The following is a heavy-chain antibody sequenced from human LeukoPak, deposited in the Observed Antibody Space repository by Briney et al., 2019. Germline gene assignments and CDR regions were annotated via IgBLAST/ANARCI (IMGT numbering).Heavy chain of an antibody. CDR1: GFTFTTYSA. J-gene: IGHJ4*02. V-gene: IGHV1-58*01. D-gene: IGHD7-27*01. CDR2: IVVGSGNT. CDR3: AKNTALTGEFDS. Sequence: SVKVSCKASGFTFTTYSAVQWVRQARGQRLEWIGWIVVGSGNTNYAQKFQERVTITRDTSISTAYMELSSLRSEDTAVYYCAKNTALTGEFDSWGQGTLVTVSS.